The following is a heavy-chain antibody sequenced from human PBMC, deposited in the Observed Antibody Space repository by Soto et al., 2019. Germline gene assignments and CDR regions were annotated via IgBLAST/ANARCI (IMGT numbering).Heavy chain of an antibody. Sequence: GGSLRLSCAASGFTFSSYGMHWVRQAPGKGLEWVAVISYDGSNKYDADSVKCRFTISRDNSKNTLYLQMNSLRAEDTAVYYCAKGSDFWSGYTNYYYYGMDVWGQGTTVTVSS. CDR2: ISYDGSNK. J-gene: IGHJ6*02. D-gene: IGHD3-3*01. V-gene: IGHV3-30*18. CDR1: GFTFSSYG. CDR3: AKGSDFWSGYTNYYYYGMDV.